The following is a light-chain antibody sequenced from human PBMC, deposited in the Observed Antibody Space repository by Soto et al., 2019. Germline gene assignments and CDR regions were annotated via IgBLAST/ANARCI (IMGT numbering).Light chain of an antibody. CDR2: EVS. CDR3: SSYRSSTTLEV. J-gene: IGLJ1*01. Sequence: QSVLTQPASVSGSPGQSITISCTGTSSDVGGYNYVSWYQQHPGKAPKLMIFEVSNRPSGVSNRFSGSKSGNTASLTISGLQAEDEADYYCSSYRSSTTLEVLGNGTKVT. V-gene: IGLV2-14*01. CDR1: SSDVGGYNY.